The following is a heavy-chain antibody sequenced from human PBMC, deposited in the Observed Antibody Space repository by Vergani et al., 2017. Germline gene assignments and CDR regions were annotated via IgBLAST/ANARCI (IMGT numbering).Heavy chain of an antibody. D-gene: IGHD3-3*01. J-gene: IGHJ5*02. CDR3: ATVRKRGRFLEWLWGGENWFDP. V-gene: IGHV1-18*01. CDR1: GYTFTSYG. Sequence: QVQLVQSGAEVKKPGASVKVSCKASGYTFTSYGISWVRQAPGQGLEWMGWISAYNGNTNSAQKLQGRVTMTTDTSTRTAYMELSSLRSEETAVYYCATVRKRGRFLEWLWGGENWFDPWSQGTLVTVSS. CDR2: ISAYNGNT.